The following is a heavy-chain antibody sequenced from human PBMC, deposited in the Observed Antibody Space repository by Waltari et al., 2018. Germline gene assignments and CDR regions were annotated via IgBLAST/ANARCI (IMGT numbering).Heavy chain of an antibody. CDR3: ARVPRELPLDAFDI. V-gene: IGHV4-59*01. J-gene: IGHJ3*02. CDR2: IYYSGST. Sequence: QVQLQESGPGLVKPSETLSLTCNVPGGSLCSSYWTWIRPPPGKGLEWIGYIYYSGSTNYNPSLKSRVTISVDTSKNQFSLKLSSVTAADTAVYYCARVPRELPLDAFDIWGQGTMVTVSS. CDR1: GGSLCSSY. D-gene: IGHD1-26*01.